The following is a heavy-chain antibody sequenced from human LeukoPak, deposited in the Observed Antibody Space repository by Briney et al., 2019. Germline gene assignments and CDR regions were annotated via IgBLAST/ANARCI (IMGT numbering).Heavy chain of an antibody. J-gene: IGHJ5*02. CDR2: INPNSGGT. Sequence: ASVKVSCKASGYTFTGYYMHWVRQAPGQGLEWMGWINPNSGGTNYAQKFQGRVTMTRDTSISTAYMELSRLRSDDTDVYYCASIGSSGRHWFDPWGQGTLVTVSS. CDR3: ASIGSSGRHWFDP. CDR1: GYTFTGYY. D-gene: IGHD6-19*01. V-gene: IGHV1-2*02.